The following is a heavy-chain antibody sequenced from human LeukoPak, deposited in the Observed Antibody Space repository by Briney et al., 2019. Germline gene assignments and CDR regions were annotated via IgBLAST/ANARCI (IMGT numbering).Heavy chain of an antibody. CDR2: ISYDGSNK. CDR3: ARDMNGLT. V-gene: IGHV3-30-3*01. CDR1: GFTFSSYA. D-gene: IGHD1-1*01. J-gene: IGHJ5*02. Sequence: GRSLRLSCAASGFTFSSYAMHWVRQAPGKGLEWVAVISYDGSNKYYADSVKGRFTISRDNSKNTLYLQMNSLRAEDTAVYYCARDMNGLTWGQGTLVTVSS.